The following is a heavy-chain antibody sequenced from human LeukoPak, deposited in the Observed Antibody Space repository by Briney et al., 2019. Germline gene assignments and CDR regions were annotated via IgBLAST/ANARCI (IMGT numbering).Heavy chain of an antibody. D-gene: IGHD5-18*01. CDR3: AKGRLRGYSYGLDY. V-gene: IGHV3-23*01. CDR1: GFTFSGYA. Sequence: GGSLRLSCAASGFTFSGYAMSWVRQAPGKGLEWVSAISGSGGSTYYADSVKGRFTISRDDSKNTLYLQMNSLRAEDTAVYYCAKGRLRGYSYGLDYWGQGTLVTVSS. CDR2: ISGSGGST. J-gene: IGHJ4*02.